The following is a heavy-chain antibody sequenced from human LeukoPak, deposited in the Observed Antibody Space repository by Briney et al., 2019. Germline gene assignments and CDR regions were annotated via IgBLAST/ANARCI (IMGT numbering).Heavy chain of an antibody. D-gene: IGHD1-7*01. V-gene: IGHV3-74*01. J-gene: IGHJ4*02. Sequence: GGSLRLSCATSGLTFRTTWMHWVRQAPGKGLMWVSRMNGEGTTIDYADSVKGRFTVSRDYAKNTLFLQMNNLRTEDTALYFCATARNFRFEYWGQGSLVIVSA. CDR1: GLTFRTTW. CDR2: MNGEGTTI. CDR3: ATARNFRFEY.